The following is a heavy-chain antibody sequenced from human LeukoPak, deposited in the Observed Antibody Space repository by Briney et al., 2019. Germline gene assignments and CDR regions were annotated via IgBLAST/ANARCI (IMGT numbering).Heavy chain of an antibody. CDR3: ARDSLPTWEF. CDR2: ISGSSSYI. Sequence: GGSLRLSCAASGFTFSSYSMNWVRQAPGKGLEWVSSISGSSSYIYYADSVKGRFTISRDNAKNSLYLQMNSLRAEDTAVYYCARDSLPTWEFWGQGTLVTVSS. CDR1: GFTFSSYS. D-gene: IGHD1-26*01. V-gene: IGHV3-21*01. J-gene: IGHJ4*02.